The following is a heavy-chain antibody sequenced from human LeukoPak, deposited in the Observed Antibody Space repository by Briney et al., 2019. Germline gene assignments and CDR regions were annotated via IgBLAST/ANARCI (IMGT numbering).Heavy chain of an antibody. V-gene: IGHV4-34*01. CDR2: INHSGST. CDR3: ARDHMYYDFWSGFDY. D-gene: IGHD3-3*01. J-gene: IGHJ4*02. CDR1: GGSFSGYY. Sequence: SETLSLTCAVYGGSFSGYYWSWIRQPPGKGLEWIGEINHSGSTSYNPSLKSRVTMSVDTSKNQFSLKLSSVTAADTAVYYCARDHMYYDFWSGFDYWGQGTLVTVSS.